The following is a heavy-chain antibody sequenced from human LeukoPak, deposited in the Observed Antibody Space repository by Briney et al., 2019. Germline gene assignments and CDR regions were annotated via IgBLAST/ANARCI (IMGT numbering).Heavy chain of an antibody. CDR2: ISYDGGNK. CDR3: ARGGYSSGWSQGGLDY. V-gene: IGHV3-30-3*01. J-gene: IGHJ4*02. CDR1: GFTFSSYA. Sequence: SGGSLRLSCAASGFTFSSYAMHWVRQAPGKGLEWVAVISYDGGNKYYADSVKGRFTISRDNSKNTLYLQMNSLRAEDTAVYYCARGGYSSGWSQGGLDYWGQGTLVTVSS. D-gene: IGHD6-19*01.